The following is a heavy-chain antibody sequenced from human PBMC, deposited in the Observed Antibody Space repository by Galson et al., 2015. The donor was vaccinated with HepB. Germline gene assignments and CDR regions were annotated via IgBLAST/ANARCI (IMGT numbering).Heavy chain of an antibody. CDR2: ITSNGGRP. D-gene: IGHD2-8*01. V-gene: IGHV3-23*01. CDR1: GFTFSRYA. CDR3: AKDGIMVSNNSYQLHF. J-gene: IGHJ4*02. Sequence: SLRLSCAASGFTFSRYAMTWVRQAPGKGLEWISSITSNGGRPFYTNSVKGRFTISRDNSRNTVVLQLSSLRPEDTAVYYCAKDGIMVSNNSYQLHFWGQGTLVSVSS.